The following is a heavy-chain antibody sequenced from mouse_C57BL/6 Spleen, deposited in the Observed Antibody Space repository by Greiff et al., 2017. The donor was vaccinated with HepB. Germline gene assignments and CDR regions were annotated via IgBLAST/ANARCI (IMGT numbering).Heavy chain of an antibody. CDR3: ARFITTVVADY. V-gene: IGHV1-55*01. CDR2: IYPGSGST. CDR1: GYTFTSYW. D-gene: IGHD1-1*01. J-gene: IGHJ2*01. Sequence: QVHVKQPGAELVKPGASVKMSCKASGYTFTSYWITWVKQRPGQGLEWIGDIYPGSGSTNYNEKFKSKATLTVDTSSSTAYMQLSSLTSEDSAVYYCARFITTVVADYWGQGTTLTVSS.